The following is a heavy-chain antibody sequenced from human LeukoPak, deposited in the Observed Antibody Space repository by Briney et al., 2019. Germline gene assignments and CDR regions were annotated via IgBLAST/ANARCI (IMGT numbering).Heavy chain of an antibody. V-gene: IGHV1-69*06. Sequence: SVKVSCKASGGTFSSYAISWVRQAPGQGLEWMGGIIPIFGTANYAQKFQGRVTITADKSTSTAYMGLSSLRSEDAAVYYCARVGYYYGSGSPEYWGQGTLVTVSS. CDR1: GGTFSSYA. CDR3: ARVGYYYGSGSPEY. CDR2: IIPIFGTA. J-gene: IGHJ4*02. D-gene: IGHD3-10*01.